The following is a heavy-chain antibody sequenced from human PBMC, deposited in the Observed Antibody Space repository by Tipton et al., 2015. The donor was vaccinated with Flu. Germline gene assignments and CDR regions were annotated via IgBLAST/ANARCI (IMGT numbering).Heavy chain of an antibody. Sequence: CAASGFTFSSYNMNWVRQAPGKGLEWVSSISSGSSYIYYADSLKGRFTISRDNSKNSLYLLMNSLRAEDTAVYYCARDKRLAPGYGMDVWGQGATVTVSS. V-gene: IGHV3-21*01. CDR1: GFTFSSYN. CDR2: ISSGSSYI. J-gene: IGHJ6*02. CDR3: ARDKRLAPGYGMDV.